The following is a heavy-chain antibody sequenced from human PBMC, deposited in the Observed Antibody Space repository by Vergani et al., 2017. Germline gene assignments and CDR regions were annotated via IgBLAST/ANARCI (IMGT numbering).Heavy chain of an antibody. V-gene: IGHV3-23*01. J-gene: IGHJ3*01. D-gene: IGHD2-2*01. CDR3: AKVCSSTSWPYGGGAFEV. CDR1: GFTFNSYA. Sequence: QLLESGGGLIQPGGSLRLSCAASGFTFNSYAMTWVRQAPGKGLEWVSGINTNGGSTYYADSVKGRFTISRDNSKNTLYLQMTDLRAEDTATYYCAKVCSSTSWPYGGGAFEVWGHGTIVTVSS. CDR2: INTNGGST.